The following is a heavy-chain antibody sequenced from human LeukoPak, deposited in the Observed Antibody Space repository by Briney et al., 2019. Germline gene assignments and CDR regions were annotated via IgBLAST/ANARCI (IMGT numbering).Heavy chain of an antibody. Sequence: QPGGSLRLSCAASGFTFDDYAMHWVRQAPGKGLEWVSGISWNSGSIGYADSVKGRFTISRDNAKNSLYLQMNSLRAEDTALYYCAKSHCSSTSCYVTYWGQGTLVTVSS. V-gene: IGHV3-9*01. CDR2: ISWNSGSI. D-gene: IGHD2-2*01. CDR1: GFTFDDYA. CDR3: AKSHCSSTSCYVTY. J-gene: IGHJ4*02.